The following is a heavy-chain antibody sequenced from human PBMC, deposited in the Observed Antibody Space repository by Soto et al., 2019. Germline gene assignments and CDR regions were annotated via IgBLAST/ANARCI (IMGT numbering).Heavy chain of an antibody. CDR3: EKDVGYGGSLFDL. Sequence: XESLRLTCAASGFTFRNFGVAWVRQAPGKGLEWVPTVSGGVENTHYSDSVNGRFAISRDNSQNTVYLHMSSLRVDDTATYYCEKDVGYGGSLFDLWGQGTQVTVSS. V-gene: IGHV3-23*01. J-gene: IGHJ4*02. CDR2: VSGGVENT. CDR1: GFTFRNFG. D-gene: IGHD2-15*01.